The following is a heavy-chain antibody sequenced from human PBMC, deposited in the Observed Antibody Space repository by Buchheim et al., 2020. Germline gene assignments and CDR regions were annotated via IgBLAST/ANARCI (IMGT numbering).Heavy chain of an antibody. V-gene: IGHV3-66*02. Sequence: EVQLVESGGGLVQPGGSLRLFCAASGFTVSSNYMSWVRQAPGKGVEWVSILYSSGTTYYADSAKGRFTISRDNSKHTLYLQMNSLTAEDTAVYYCARGDYGGYFDYWGQGT. J-gene: IGHJ4*02. CDR2: LYSSGTT. CDR1: GFTVSSNY. D-gene: IGHD4-17*01. CDR3: ARGDYGGYFDY.